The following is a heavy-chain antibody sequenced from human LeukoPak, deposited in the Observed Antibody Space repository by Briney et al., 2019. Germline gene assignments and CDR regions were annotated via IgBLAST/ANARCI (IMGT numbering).Heavy chain of an antibody. V-gene: IGHV1-46*01. Sequence: ASVKVSCKASGYTFTIYYIHWVRQAPGQGLEWMGLINPSGGSTNYAQKFQGRVTITADKSTSTAYMELSSLRSEDTAVYYCARDRVVATPNDAFDIWGQGTMVTVSS. CDR1: GYTFTIYY. J-gene: IGHJ3*02. CDR3: ARDRVVATPNDAFDI. CDR2: INPSGGST. D-gene: IGHD5-12*01.